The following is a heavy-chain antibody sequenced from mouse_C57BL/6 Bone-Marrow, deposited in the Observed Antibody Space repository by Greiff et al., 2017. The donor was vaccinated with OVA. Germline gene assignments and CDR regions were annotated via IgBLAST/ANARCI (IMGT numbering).Heavy chain of an antibody. V-gene: IGHV1-4*01. J-gene: IGHJ2*01. CDR3: TRETMVTTLDY. Sequence: VQLQQSGAELARPGVSAKMSRKASGHTFTSHTMHWVKQRPGQGLEWIGYINTGSDYTKYNQKFKYKATLTADKSSSTAYLQLNSLTSEDSAVYYCTRETMVTTLDYWGQGTTLAVSS. CDR2: INTGSDYT. D-gene: IGHD2-2*01. CDR1: GHTFTSHT.